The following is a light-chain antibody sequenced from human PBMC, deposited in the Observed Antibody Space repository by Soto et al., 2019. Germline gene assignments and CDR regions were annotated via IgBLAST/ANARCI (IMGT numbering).Light chain of an antibody. CDR1: SSDVGSYNL. CDR2: EGS. CDR3: TSYTSSSTLDV. J-gene: IGLJ1*01. Sequence: QSALTQPASVSGSPGQSITISCTGTSSDVGSYNLVSRYQQHPGKAPKLMIYEGSKRPSGVSNRFSGSKSGNTASLTISGLQAEDEADYYCTSYTSSSTLDVFGTGTKLTVL. V-gene: IGLV2-14*02.